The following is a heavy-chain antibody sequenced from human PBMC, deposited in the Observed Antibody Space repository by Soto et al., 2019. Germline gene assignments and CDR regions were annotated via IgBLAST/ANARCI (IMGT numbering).Heavy chain of an antibody. Sequence: PGGSLSLACAASGFTFSDYYVNWIRQAPGKGLEWVSDISGSGGSTYYADSVTGRFTISRDNSKNTLYLQMNSLRAEDTAVYYCATEGGGRANYYYYYGMDVWGQGTTVTVSS. V-gene: IGHV3-23*01. D-gene: IGHD2-15*01. CDR3: ATEGGGRANYYYYYGMDV. CDR2: ISGSGGST. J-gene: IGHJ6*02. CDR1: GFTFSDYY.